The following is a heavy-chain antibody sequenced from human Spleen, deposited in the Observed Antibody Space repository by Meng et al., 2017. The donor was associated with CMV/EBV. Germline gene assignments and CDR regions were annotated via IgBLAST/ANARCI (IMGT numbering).Heavy chain of an antibody. CDR3: ARVEMATIAH. D-gene: IGHD5-24*01. CDR1: GGPFSSYA. J-gene: IGHJ4*02. Sequence: VSCNASGGPFSSYAISWVRQAPGQGLEWMGGIIPIFGTANYAQKFQGRVTITTDESTSTAYMELSSLRSEDTAVYYCARVEMATIAHWGQGTLVTVSS. V-gene: IGHV1-69*05. CDR2: IIPIFGTA.